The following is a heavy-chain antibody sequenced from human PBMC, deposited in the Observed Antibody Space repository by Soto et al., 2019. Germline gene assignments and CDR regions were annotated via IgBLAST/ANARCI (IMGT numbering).Heavy chain of an antibody. V-gene: IGHV1-69*13. CDR3: ARREMAGLVDAYSYYGMDV. CDR2: IIPIFGTA. Sequence: ASVKVSCKASGGTFSSYAISWVRQAPGQGLEWMGGIIPIFGTANYAQKFQGRVTITADESTSTAYMELSSLRSEDTAVYYCARREMAGLVDAYSYYGMDVWGQGTTVTVSS. D-gene: IGHD6-6*01. J-gene: IGHJ6*02. CDR1: GGTFSSYA.